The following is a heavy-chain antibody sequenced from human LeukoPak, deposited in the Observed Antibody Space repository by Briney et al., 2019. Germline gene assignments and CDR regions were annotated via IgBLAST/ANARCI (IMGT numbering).Heavy chain of an antibody. Sequence: ASVKVSCKASGYTFTSYDINWVRQATGQGLEWMGWMNPNSGNTGYAQKFQGRVTMTRNTSISTAYMELSSLRSEDTAVYYCARANPYCATTSCYSYWGQGTLVTVSS. D-gene: IGHD2-2*02. J-gene: IGHJ4*02. CDR2: MNPNSGNT. CDR3: ARANPYCATTSCYSY. CDR1: GYTFTSYD. V-gene: IGHV1-8*01.